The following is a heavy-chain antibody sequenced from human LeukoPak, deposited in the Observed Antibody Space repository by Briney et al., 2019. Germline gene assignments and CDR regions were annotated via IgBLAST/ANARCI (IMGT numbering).Heavy chain of an antibody. V-gene: IGHV1-46*01. CDR1: GYIFIHYW. Sequence: GASVKVSCKASGYIFIHYWLHWVRQAPGQGLEWVGLINPTGTTTLYAQKFQGRVTLTRDMSTGTDYMELRSLKSEDTAVYYCARDNSVGGVAWWFDPWGQGTLVTVSS. CDR2: INPTGTTT. CDR3: ARDNSVGGVAWWFDP. D-gene: IGHD1-26*01. J-gene: IGHJ5*02.